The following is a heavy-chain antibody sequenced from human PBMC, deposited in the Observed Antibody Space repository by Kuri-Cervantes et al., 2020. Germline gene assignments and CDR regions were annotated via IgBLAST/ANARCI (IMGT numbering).Heavy chain of an antibody. V-gene: IGHV4-34*01. CDR1: GGSFSGYY. J-gene: IGHJ5*02. CDR3: ADSSMRGGFDP. Sequence: SQTLSLTCAVYGGSFSGYYWSWIRQPPGKGLEWIGEISHSGSTNYNPSLKSRVTISVDTSKNQFSLKMRSVTAADTAVYYCADSSMRGGFDPWGQGTLVTVSS. D-gene: IGHD2-8*01. CDR2: ISHSGST.